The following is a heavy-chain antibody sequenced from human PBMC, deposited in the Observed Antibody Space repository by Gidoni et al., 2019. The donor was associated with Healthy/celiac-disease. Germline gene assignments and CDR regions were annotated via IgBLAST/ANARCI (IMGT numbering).Heavy chain of an antibody. D-gene: IGHD6-19*01. CDR1: GFTLSSYA. CDR2: ISGSGGST. V-gene: IGHV3-23*01. Sequence: EVQLLESGGGLVQPGGSLRLSCAASGFTLSSYAMSWVRQAPGKGLEWVSAISGSGGSTYYADSVKGRFTISRDNSKNTLYLQMNSLRAEDTAVYYCARRPADSSGSYYFDYWGQGTLVTVSS. CDR3: ARRPADSSGSYYFDY. J-gene: IGHJ4*02.